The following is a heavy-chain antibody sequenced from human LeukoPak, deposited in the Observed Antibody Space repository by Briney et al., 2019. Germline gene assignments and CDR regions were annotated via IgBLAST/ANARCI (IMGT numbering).Heavy chain of an antibody. J-gene: IGHJ4*02. CDR3: ARVRLLWFGERNECPPL. CDR2: ISYDGSNK. D-gene: IGHD3-10*01. CDR1: GFTFSSYA. Sequence: PGGSLRLSCAASGFTFSSYAMHWVRQAPGKGLEWVAVISYDGSNKYYVDFVKGRFTISRDNSKSTLYLQMNSLRAEDTAVYYCARVRLLWFGERNECPPLWCQGTLVTDAS. V-gene: IGHV3-30-3*01.